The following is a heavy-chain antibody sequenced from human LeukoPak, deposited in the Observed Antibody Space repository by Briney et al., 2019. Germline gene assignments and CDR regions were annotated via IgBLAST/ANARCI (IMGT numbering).Heavy chain of an antibody. Sequence: PSETLSLTCTVSGGSISSSSYYWGWIRQPPGKGLEWIGYIYYSGSTNYNPSLKSRVAISVDTSKNQFSLKLTSVTAADTAVYYCARGVNSGYFDYCGQGTLVTVSS. CDR1: GGSISSSSYY. CDR2: IYYSGST. D-gene: IGHD1-26*01. J-gene: IGHJ4*02. V-gene: IGHV4-61*05. CDR3: ARGVNSGYFDY.